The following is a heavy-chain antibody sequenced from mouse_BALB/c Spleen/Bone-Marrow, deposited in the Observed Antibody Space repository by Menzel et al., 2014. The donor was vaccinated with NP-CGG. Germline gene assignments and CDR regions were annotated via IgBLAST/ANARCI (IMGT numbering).Heavy chain of an antibody. CDR3: ARRLTGTLYFDY. CDR1: GYAFTNYL. CDR2: INPGSGAT. Sequence: QVQLQQSGAELVRPGTSVKVSCKASGYAFTNYLIEWVKQRPGQGLEWIGVINPGSGATNYNENFKGKATLNADKSSSTPYMQLSSLTSDDSAVYFCARRLTGTLYFDYWGQGTTLTVSS. D-gene: IGHD4-1*01. V-gene: IGHV1-54*03. J-gene: IGHJ2*01.